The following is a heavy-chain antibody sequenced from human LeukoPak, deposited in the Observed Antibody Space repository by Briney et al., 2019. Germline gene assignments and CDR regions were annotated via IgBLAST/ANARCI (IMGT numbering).Heavy chain of an antibody. CDR2: ISGSGSTI. CDR1: GFTFSSYG. CDR3: ARVRSGYSHENYFDY. J-gene: IGHJ4*02. Sequence: GGSLRLSCAASGFTFSSYGMHWVRQAPGKGLEWVSYISGSGSTIYYADSVKGRLTISRDNAKDSLYLQMNSLRAEDTAVYYCARVRSGYSHENYFDYWGQGTLVTVSS. D-gene: IGHD5-18*01. V-gene: IGHV3-48*04.